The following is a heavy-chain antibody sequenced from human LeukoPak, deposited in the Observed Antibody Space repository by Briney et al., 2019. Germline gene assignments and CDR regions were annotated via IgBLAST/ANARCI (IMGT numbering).Heavy chain of an antibody. CDR2: IYHSGIT. J-gene: IGHJ5*02. D-gene: IGHD3-3*01. CDR3: ARAKDFWSGYYTGGSNWFDP. V-gene: IGHV4-38-2*02. CDR1: GYSISSGYY. Sequence: SETLSLTCTVSGYSISSGYYWGWIRPPPGKGVEGIGRIYHSGITYYNPSLKSRVTISVDTPKHQFSLKLSSVTAADTAVYYCARAKDFWSGYYTGGSNWFDPWGQGTLVTVSS.